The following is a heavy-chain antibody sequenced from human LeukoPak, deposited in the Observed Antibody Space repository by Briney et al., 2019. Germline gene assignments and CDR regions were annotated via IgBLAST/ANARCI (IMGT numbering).Heavy chain of an antibody. Sequence: ASVKVSCKASGYTFTGYYMHWVRQAPGQGLEWMGWINPNSGGTNYAQKFQGRVTMTRDTSISTVYMELSRLRSDDTAVYYCARLMGYCSSTSCHPGWFDPWGQGTLVTVSS. CDR2: INPNSGGT. CDR3: ARLMGYCSSTSCHPGWFDP. V-gene: IGHV1-2*02. D-gene: IGHD2-2*01. J-gene: IGHJ5*02. CDR1: GYTFTGYY.